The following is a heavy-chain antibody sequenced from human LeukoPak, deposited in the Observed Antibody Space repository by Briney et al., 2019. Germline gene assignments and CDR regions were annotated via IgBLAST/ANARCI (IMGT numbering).Heavy chain of an antibody. CDR2: MKLDGSEE. CDR3: ARWARYCSSGSCYSWFDP. Sequence: GGSLRLSCAASGFTFRSYWMSWVRQAPGKGLECVANMKLDGSEEYYVDSVKGRFTISSDNAKNSLYLQMNSLRVDDTAVYYCARWARYCSSGSCYSWFDPWGQGTLVTVSS. CDR1: GFTFRSYW. D-gene: IGHD2-15*01. V-gene: IGHV3-7*01. J-gene: IGHJ5*02.